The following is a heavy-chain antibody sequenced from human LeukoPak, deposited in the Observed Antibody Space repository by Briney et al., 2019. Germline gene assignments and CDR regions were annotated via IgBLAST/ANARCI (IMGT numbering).Heavy chain of an antibody. CDR2: INWNGGST. J-gene: IGHJ5*02. Sequence: GGSLRLSCAASGFTFDDYGMSWVRQAPGKGLEWVSGINWNGGSTGYADSVKGRFTISRDNAKNSLYLQMNSLRAEDTAVYYCARDEYGDYGCDRWGQGTLVTVSS. CDR1: GFTFDDYG. V-gene: IGHV3-20*04. CDR3: ARDEYGDYGCDR. D-gene: IGHD4-17*01.